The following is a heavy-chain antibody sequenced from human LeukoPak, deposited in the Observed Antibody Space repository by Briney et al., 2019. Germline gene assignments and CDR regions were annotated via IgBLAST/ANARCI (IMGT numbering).Heavy chain of an antibody. Sequence: EASVKVSCKASGYTFTSYGISWVRQAPGQGLEWMGWISAYNGNTNYAQKLQGRVTMTTDTSTSTAYMELRSLRSDDTAVYYCARVRYRLAETYIDYWGQGTLVTVSS. D-gene: IGHD3-16*01. CDR1: GYTFTSYG. V-gene: IGHV1-18*01. J-gene: IGHJ4*02. CDR3: ARVRYRLAETYIDY. CDR2: ISAYNGNT.